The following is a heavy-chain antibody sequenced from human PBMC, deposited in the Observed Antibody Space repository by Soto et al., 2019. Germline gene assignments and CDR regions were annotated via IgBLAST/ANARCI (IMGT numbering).Heavy chain of an antibody. Sequence: QVQLVESGGGVVQPGRSLRLSCAASGFTFSSYAMHWVRQAPGKGLEWVAVISSDGSNKYYADSVKGRITISRDNSKNTLYLQMTSLRAEDTAVYYCAREDWQWLVDYWGQGTLVTVSS. CDR3: AREDWQWLVDY. CDR1: GFTFSSYA. J-gene: IGHJ4*02. V-gene: IGHV3-30-3*01. CDR2: ISSDGSNK. D-gene: IGHD6-19*01.